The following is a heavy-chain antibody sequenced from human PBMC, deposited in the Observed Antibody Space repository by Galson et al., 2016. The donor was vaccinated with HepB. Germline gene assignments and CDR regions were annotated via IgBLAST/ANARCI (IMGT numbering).Heavy chain of an antibody. CDR2: ISRGGTYK. D-gene: IGHD3-22*01. J-gene: IGHJ3*02. Sequence: FTLSSYRINWVRQAPGKGLEWVSSISRGGTYKYYAVSVEGRFTISRDNAKNSLYLQMNSLRAEDTAVYFCARDKSSGYSDAFDMWGQGTMVTVSS. CDR3: ARDKSSGYSDAFDM. V-gene: IGHV3-21*01. CDR1: FTLSSYR.